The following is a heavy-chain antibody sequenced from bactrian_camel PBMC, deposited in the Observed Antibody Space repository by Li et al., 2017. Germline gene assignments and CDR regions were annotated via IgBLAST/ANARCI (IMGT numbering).Heavy chain of an antibody. CDR1: GIAYTIYC. J-gene: IGHJ6*01. CDR3: AAFPRSSGSPKCADFGY. V-gene: IGHV3S54*01. D-gene: IGHD2*01. CDR2: INTRGGQT. Sequence: HVQLVESGGGSVQAGGSLRLSCGVSGIAYTIYCVGWFRQVSGKDREGVASINTRGGQTYYADFVKGRFTISQDNAKNTLYLQMDSLKPEDTAMYHCAAFPRSSGSPKCADFGYWGQGTQVTVS.